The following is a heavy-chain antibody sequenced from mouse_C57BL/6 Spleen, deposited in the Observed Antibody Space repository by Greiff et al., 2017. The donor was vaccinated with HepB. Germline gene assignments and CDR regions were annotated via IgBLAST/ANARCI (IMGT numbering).Heavy chain of an antibody. J-gene: IGHJ4*01. CDR1: GYTFTSYW. Sequence: VQLQQPGVELVMPGASVKLSCKASGYTFTSYWMHWVKQRPGQGLEWIGEIDPSDSYTNYNQKFKGKSTLTVDKSSSTAYMQLSSLTSEDSAVYYCARQYPGRDYAMDYWGQGTSVTVSS. CDR2: IDPSDSYT. V-gene: IGHV1-69*01. CDR3: ARQYPGRDYAMDY. D-gene: IGHD1-1*01.